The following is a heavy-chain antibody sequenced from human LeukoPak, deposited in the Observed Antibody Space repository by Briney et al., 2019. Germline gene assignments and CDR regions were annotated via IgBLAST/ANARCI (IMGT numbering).Heavy chain of an antibody. J-gene: IGHJ4*02. Sequence: SQTLSLTCAISGDSVSSNSAAWNWIRQSPSRGLEWLGRTYYRSKWYNDYALSVKTRITINPDTSKNQFSLQLNSVTPDDTAVYYCARDQIAAAGPTDYWGQGTLVTVSS. CDR2: TYYRSKWYN. D-gene: IGHD6-13*01. CDR1: GDSVSSNSAA. CDR3: ARDQIAAAGPTDY. V-gene: IGHV6-1*01.